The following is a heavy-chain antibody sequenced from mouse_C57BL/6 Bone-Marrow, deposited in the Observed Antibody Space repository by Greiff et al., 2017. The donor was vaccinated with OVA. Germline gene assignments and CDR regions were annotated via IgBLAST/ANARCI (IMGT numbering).Heavy chain of an antibody. D-gene: IGHD2-3*01. V-gene: IGHV1-15*01. CDR1: GYTFTDYE. CDR2: IDPETGGT. CDR3: TRWIGPDGYAMDY. J-gene: IGHJ4*01. Sequence: QVQLKESGAELVRPGASVTLSCKASGYTFTDYEMHWVKQTPVHGLEWIGAIDPETGGTAYNQKFKGKAILTADKSSSTAYMELRSLTSEDSAVYYCTRWIGPDGYAMDYWGQGTSVTVSS.